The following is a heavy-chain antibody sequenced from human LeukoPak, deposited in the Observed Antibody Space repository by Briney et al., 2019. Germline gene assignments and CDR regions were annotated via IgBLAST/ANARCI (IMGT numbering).Heavy chain of an antibody. CDR3: ATGTGRSDFDY. CDR2: IRTKTEGGTT. Sequence: GGSLRLSCEASRFSLSNAWMSWVRQAPGQGLEWVGRIRTKTEGGTTDYAAPVKGRFTISRDDSKNTLYLQMNSLKTEDTAVYYCATGTGRSDFDYWGQGTLVTVSA. CDR1: RFSLSNAW. J-gene: IGHJ4*02. D-gene: IGHD1-1*01. V-gene: IGHV3-15*01.